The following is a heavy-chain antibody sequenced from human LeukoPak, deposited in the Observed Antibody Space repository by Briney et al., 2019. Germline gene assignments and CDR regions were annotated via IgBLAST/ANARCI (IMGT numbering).Heavy chain of an antibody. J-gene: IGHJ4*02. Sequence: GGSLRLSCAASGFTFSSYGMHWVRQAPGKGLEWVAFIRYDGSNKYYADSVKGRFTISGDNSKNTLYLQMNSLRAEDTAVYYCAKDWRQIAAGLSEFDYWGQGTLVTVSS. V-gene: IGHV3-30*02. CDR1: GFTFSSYG. CDR2: IRYDGSNK. D-gene: IGHD6-6*01. CDR3: AKDWRQIAAGLSEFDY.